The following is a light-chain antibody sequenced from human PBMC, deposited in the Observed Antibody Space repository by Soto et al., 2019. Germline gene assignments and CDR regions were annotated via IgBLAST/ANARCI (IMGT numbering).Light chain of an antibody. CDR3: CSYAGSNTYV. Sequence: QSVLTQPPSMSAAPGQKVTITCFGSGSNVGSNYVSWFRQLPGTAPKLLIYEGSKRPSGVSNRFSGSQSGNTASLTISGLQAEDETDYYCCSYAGSNTYVFGTGTKVTVL. V-gene: IGLV2-23*01. J-gene: IGLJ1*01. CDR1: GSNVGSNY. CDR2: EGS.